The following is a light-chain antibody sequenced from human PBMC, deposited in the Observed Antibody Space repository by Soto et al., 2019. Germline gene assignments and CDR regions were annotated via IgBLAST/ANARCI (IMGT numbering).Light chain of an antibody. Sequence: QSVLTQPASVSGSPGQSITISCTGTSSDIRGYNYVSWYQQHPGKAPKLMIYDVTNRPSGVSNRFSGSKSGSTASLTISGLQAEDEADYYCSSYTSSSTSVLFGGGTKVTVL. CDR3: SSYTSSSTSVL. CDR1: SSDIRGYNY. V-gene: IGLV2-14*01. CDR2: DVT. J-gene: IGLJ2*01.